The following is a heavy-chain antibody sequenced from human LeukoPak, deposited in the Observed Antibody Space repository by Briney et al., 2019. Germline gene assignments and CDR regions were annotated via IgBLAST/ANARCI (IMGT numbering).Heavy chain of an antibody. V-gene: IGHV1-18*01. Sequence: ASVKVSCKASGYTFTSYTMSWVRQAPGQGLGWMGWISAYTGNTNYAQNLQGRVSMTTDTSTSTAYMELRSLRFDDTAVYYCARGFSSGSNWFDPWGQGTLVTVSS. CDR3: ARGFSSGSNWFDP. D-gene: IGHD3-22*01. CDR1: GYTFTSYT. CDR2: ISAYTGNT. J-gene: IGHJ5*02.